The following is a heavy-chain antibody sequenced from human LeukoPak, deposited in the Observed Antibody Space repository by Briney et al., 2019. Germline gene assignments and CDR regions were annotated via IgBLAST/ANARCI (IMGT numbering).Heavy chain of an antibody. V-gene: IGHV5-51*01. CDR2: IYPGDSDT. D-gene: IGHD2-2*01. CDR3: ARSLVVPAAFYGMDV. CDR1: GYSFTSYW. J-gene: IGHJ6*02. Sequence: GESLKISCKGSGYSFTSYWIGWVRQMPGKGLEWMGIIYPGDSDTRYSPSFQGQVTTSADKSISTAYLQWSSLKASDTAMYYCARSLVVPAAFYGMDVWGQGTTVTVSS.